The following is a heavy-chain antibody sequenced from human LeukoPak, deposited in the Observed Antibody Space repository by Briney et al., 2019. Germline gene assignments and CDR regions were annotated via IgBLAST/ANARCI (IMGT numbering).Heavy chain of an antibody. J-gene: IGHJ4*02. V-gene: IGHV3-7*01. CDR3: ARDGIPYDFWSGYPGGIDY. CDR1: GFTFSSYW. Sequence: GGSLRLSCAASGFTFSSYWMSWVRQAPGKGLEWVANMKQDGSEKYYVDSVKGRFTISRDNAKNSLYLQMNSLRAEDTAVYYCARDGIPYDFWSGYPGGIDYWGQGTLVTVSS. CDR2: MKQDGSEK. D-gene: IGHD3-3*01.